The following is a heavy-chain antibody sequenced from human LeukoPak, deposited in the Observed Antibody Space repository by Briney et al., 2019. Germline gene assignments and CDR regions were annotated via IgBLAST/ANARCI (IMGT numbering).Heavy chain of an antibody. CDR3: AKDYRYGDYGNLFDY. J-gene: IGHJ4*02. CDR2: ISSSSSYI. Sequence: GGSLRLSCAASGFTFSSYSMNWVRQAPGKGLEWVSSISSSSSYIYYADSVKGRFTISRDNAKNSLYLQMNSLRAEDTAVYYCAKDYRYGDYGNLFDYWGQGTLVTVSS. CDR1: GFTFSSYS. V-gene: IGHV3-21*01. D-gene: IGHD4-17*01.